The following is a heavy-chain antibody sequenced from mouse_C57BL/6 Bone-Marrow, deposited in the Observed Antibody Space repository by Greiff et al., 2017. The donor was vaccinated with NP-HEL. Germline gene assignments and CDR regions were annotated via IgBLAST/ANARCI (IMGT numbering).Heavy chain of an antibody. CDR2: LYPGDGDT. D-gene: IGHD1-1*01. CDR1: GYAFSSSW. V-gene: IGHV1-82*01. CDR3: ASYSITTVVADFDY. J-gene: IGHJ2*01. Sequence: VQLQQSGPELVKPGASVKISCKASGYAFSSSWMNWVKQRPGKGLEWIGRLYPGDGDTNYNGKFKGKATLTADKSSSTAYMQLSSLTSEDSAVYFCASYSITTVVADFDYWGQGTTLTVSS.